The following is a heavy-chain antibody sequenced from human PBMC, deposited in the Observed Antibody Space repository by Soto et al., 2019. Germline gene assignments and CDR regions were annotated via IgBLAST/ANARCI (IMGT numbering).Heavy chain of an antibody. V-gene: IGHV3-48*03. CDR1: GFMFNDYE. Sequence: EVQLVESGGGLAQSGGSLRLSCAASGFMFNDYEMNWVRQAPGKGLEWVSYISDGGTTTHYTDSVKGRFTISRDNAKESRYLQMNSLTPEDTATYFCVRDARGGGLLLWDCGGQVVVVSVSS. CDR2: ISDGGTTT. D-gene: IGHD3-16*01. CDR3: VRDARGGGLLLWDC. J-gene: IGHJ4*02.